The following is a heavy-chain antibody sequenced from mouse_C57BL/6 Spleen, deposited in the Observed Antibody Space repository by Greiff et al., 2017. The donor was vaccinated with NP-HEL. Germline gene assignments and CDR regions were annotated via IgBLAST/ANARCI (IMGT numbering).Heavy chain of an antibody. V-gene: IGHV1-64*01. Sequence: QVQLQQPGAELVKPGASVKLSCKASGYTFTSYWMHWVKQRPGQGLEWIGMIHPNSGSTNYNEKFKSKATLTVDKSSSTAYMQLSSLTSEDSAVYYCASSGGNYGNYPFDYWGQGTTLTVSS. J-gene: IGHJ2*01. CDR2: IHPNSGST. CDR3: ASSGGNYGNYPFDY. D-gene: IGHD2-1*01. CDR1: GYTFTSYW.